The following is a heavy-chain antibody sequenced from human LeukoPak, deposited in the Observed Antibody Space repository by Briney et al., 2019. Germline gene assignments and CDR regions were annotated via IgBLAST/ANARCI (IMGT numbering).Heavy chain of an antibody. CDR1: GYSISSGYY. D-gene: IGHD1-26*01. CDR2: IYHSGST. J-gene: IGHJ5*02. Sequence: SETLSLTCAVSGYSISSGYYWGWIRQPPGKGLEWIGSIYHSGSTYYNPSLESRVTISVDTSKNQFSLKLSSVTAADTAVYYCARDRRVGAEGIDPWGQGTLVTVSS. CDR3: ARDRRVGAEGIDP. V-gene: IGHV4-38-2*02.